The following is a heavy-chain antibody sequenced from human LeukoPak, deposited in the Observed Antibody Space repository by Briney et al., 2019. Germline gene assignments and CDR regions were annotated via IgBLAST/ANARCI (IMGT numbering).Heavy chain of an antibody. D-gene: IGHD3-10*01. CDR2: IKQDGSEK. V-gene: IGHV3-7*03. J-gene: IGHJ5*02. Sequence: GGSLRLSCAASGFTFSNYWMSWVRQAPGKGLEWVANIKQDGSEKYYVGSAKGRFTISRDNAKNSLYLQMNSLRVEDTAVYYCARGCGSENYFFHNWFDPWGQGTLVSVSS. CDR3: ARGCGSENYFFHNWFDP. CDR1: GFTFSNYW.